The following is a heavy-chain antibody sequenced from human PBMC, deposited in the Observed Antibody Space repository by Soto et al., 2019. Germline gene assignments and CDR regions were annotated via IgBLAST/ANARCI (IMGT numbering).Heavy chain of an antibody. CDR2: INHSGST. CDR1: GGSFSGYY. D-gene: IGHD3-10*01. J-gene: IGHJ6*04. CDR3: ARISDGSGSWPV. Sequence: SETLSLTCAVYGGSFSGYYWSWIRQPPGKGLEWIGEINHSGSTNYNPSLKSRVTISVDTSKNQFSLKLSSVTAADTAVYYCARISDGSGSWPVWGKGTTVTVSS. V-gene: IGHV4-34*01.